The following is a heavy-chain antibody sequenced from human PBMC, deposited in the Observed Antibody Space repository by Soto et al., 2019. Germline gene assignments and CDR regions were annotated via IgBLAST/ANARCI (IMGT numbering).Heavy chain of an antibody. Sequence: QVQLQESGPGLVKPSETLSLSCTVSGGSISSYYWSWFRQSPGKRMEWIGYVHHSWGSSYNPSLRSRVAISLDTSKSQFSLKVTAVTATETAVYYCARQGFGPLHGLVDVWGQGTTVTVSS. CDR3: ARQGFGPLHGLVDV. J-gene: IGHJ6*02. CDR2: VHHSWGS. V-gene: IGHV4-59*08. D-gene: IGHD3-10*01. CDR1: GGSISSYY.